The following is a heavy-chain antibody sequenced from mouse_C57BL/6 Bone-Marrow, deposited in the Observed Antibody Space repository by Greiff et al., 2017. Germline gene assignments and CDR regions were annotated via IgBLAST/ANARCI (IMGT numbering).Heavy chain of an antibody. J-gene: IGHJ2*01. CDR1: GFSLSTFGMG. D-gene: IGHD1-1*01. Sequence: QVTLKVSGPGILQPSQTLSLTCSFSGFSLSTFGMGVGWIRQPSGKGLEWLAHIWWDDDKYYNPALKRRLTFSKDTSKNQVFLKSANVDTADTATYYCARIVPITTVVERYYFDYWGQGTTLTVSS. V-gene: IGHV8-8*01. CDR2: IWWDDDK. CDR3: ARIVPITTVVERYYFDY.